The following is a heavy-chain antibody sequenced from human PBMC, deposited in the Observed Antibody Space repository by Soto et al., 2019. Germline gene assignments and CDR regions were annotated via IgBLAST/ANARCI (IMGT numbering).Heavy chain of an antibody. CDR3: ARMASSGTLNWFDP. CDR1: GYTFINYD. J-gene: IGHJ5*02. CDR2: MNPGSGKT. V-gene: IGHV1-8*02. Sequence: ASVKVSCKASGYTFINYDISWVRQATGQGLEWMGWMNPGSGKTGYANKFQGRVTMTRDASASTAHLELSSLTSEDTAVYYCARMASSGTLNWFDPWGQGTLVTVSS.